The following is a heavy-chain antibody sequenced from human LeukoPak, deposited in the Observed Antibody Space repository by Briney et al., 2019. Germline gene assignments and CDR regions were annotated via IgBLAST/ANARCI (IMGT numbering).Heavy chain of an antibody. CDR2: ISYDRSNK. CDR1: GFTFSSYG. V-gene: IGHV3-30*18. Sequence: QTGGSLRLSCAASGFTFSSYGMHWVRQAPGKGLEWVAVISYDRSNKYYADSVKGRFTISRDNSKNTLYLQMNSLRAEDTAVYYCAKGGYGGNAPGYWGQGTLVTVSS. CDR3: AKGGYGGNAPGY. D-gene: IGHD4-23*01. J-gene: IGHJ4*02.